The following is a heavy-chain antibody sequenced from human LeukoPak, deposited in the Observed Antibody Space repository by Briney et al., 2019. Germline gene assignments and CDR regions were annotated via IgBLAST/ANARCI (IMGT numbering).Heavy chain of an antibody. J-gene: IGHJ6*02. V-gene: IGHV4-61*01. D-gene: IGHD2-2*01. CDR3: ARDYCSSTTCYDSYYYGMDV. Sequence: PSETLSLTCTVSGGSVSSGTYYWSWIRQPPGKGLEWIGYISCTGNTNYNPSLKSRVTISVDTSKNQFSLKLSSVTAADTAVYYCARDYCSSTTCYDSYYYGMDVWGQGTTVTVSS. CDR2: ISCTGNT. CDR1: GGSVSSGTYY.